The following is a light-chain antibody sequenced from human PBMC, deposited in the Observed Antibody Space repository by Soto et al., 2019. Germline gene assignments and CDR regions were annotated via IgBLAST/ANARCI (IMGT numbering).Light chain of an antibody. CDR1: SSDVGANIF. V-gene: IGLV2-14*01. Sequence: QSVLTQPASVSGSPGQSIPISCTGTSSDVGANIFVSWYQQHPGKVPKLMIYTVSSRPSGVSQRFSGSKSGNTASLTISGLQAEDEADYYCRSFTTDSTYVFGTGTKVTVL. CDR3: RSFTTDSTYV. CDR2: TVS. J-gene: IGLJ1*01.